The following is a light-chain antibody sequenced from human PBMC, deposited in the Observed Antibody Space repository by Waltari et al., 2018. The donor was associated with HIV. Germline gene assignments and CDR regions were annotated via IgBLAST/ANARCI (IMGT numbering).Light chain of an antibody. CDR3: QQFYRTPYT. V-gene: IGKV4-1*01. J-gene: IGKJ2*01. CDR2: WAS. Sequence: DIVMTQSPEFLAVSLGERATINCKSSQTIFYSSNNKNYLAWYQQKPGQSPKLLISWASTREFWVPDRFSGGGSGTDFTLTISSLQAEDVAVYYCQQFYRTPYTFGQGTRLEFK. CDR1: QTIFYSSNNKNY.